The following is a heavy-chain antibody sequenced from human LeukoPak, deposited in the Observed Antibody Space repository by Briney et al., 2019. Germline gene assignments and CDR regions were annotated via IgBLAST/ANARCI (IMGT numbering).Heavy chain of an antibody. CDR3: ARTYSSSSHFDY. D-gene: IGHD6-6*01. J-gene: IGHJ4*02. V-gene: IGHV4-4*09. CDR1: GGSISSYY. Sequence: SETLSLTCTVSGGSISSYYWSWIRQPPGKGLEWIGHIYTSGSANYNPSLKSRVTISVDTSKNQFSLMVSSVTAADTAVYYCARTYSSSSHFDYWGQGTLVTVSS. CDR2: IYTSGSA.